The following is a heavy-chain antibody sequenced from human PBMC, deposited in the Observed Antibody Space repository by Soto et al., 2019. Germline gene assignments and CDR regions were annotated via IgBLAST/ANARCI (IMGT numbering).Heavy chain of an antibody. V-gene: IGHV1-69*12. CDR3: ATPYYDILTGSSYYGMDV. J-gene: IGHJ6*02. CDR1: GGTFSSYA. D-gene: IGHD3-9*01. Sequence: QVQLVQSGAEVKKPGSSVKVSCKASGGTFSSYAISWVRQAPGQGLEWMGGIIPIFGTANYAQKFQGRVTITADESTSTGYMELSSLRSEDTAVYYCATPYYDILTGSSYYGMDVWGQGTTVTVSS. CDR2: IIPIFGTA.